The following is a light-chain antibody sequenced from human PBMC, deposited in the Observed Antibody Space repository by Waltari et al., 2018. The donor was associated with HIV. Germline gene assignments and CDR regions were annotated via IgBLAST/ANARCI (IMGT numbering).Light chain of an antibody. CDR2: GAS. CDR1: QNITHY. Sequence: DIQMAQPPASLSASIGDRVTITCRASQNITHYLNWYHQRQGKAPKLLIYGASRLQGGVPSRFRGIGSGTFFTLIITSLQPEDFGTYYAQQSFSAPTFGRGTRVDIK. V-gene: IGKV1-39*01. CDR3: QQSFSAPT. J-gene: IGKJ5*01.